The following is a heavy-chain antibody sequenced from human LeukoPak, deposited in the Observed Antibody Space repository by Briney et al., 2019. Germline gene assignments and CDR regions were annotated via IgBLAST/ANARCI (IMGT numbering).Heavy chain of an antibody. D-gene: IGHD6-19*01. V-gene: IGHV1-2*02. CDR2: INPNSGGT. CDR1: GYTFTGYY. Sequence: VVSVKVSCKASGYTFTGYYMHWVRQAPGQGLEWMGWINPNSGGTNYAQKFQGRVTMTRDTSISTAYMELSRLRSDDTAVYYCARDEGQWLGGYYYGMDVWGQGTTVTVSS. J-gene: IGHJ6*02. CDR3: ARDEGQWLGGYYYGMDV.